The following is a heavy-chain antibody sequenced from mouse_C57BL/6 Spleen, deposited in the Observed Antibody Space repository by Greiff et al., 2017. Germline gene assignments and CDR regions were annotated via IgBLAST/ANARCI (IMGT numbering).Heavy chain of an antibody. J-gene: IGHJ4*01. Sequence: DVKLVESGGGLVKPGGSLKLSCAASGFTFSSYAMSWVRQTPEKRLEWVATISDGGSYTYYPDNVKGRFTISRDNAKNNLYLQMRHLKSEDTAMYYCARERLKNAIGYWGQGASVTVSS. D-gene: IGHD1-3*01. CDR1: GFTFSSYA. V-gene: IGHV5-4*01. CDR2: ISDGGSYT. CDR3: ARERLKNAIGY.